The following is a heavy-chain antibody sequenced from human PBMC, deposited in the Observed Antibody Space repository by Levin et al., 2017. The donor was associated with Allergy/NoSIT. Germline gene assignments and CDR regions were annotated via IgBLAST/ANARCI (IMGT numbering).Heavy chain of an antibody. Sequence: PGGSLRLSCAPSGFSFTNYWMRWIRQAPGKGLEWVASVSQDGNEKYYVDSVKGRFTISRDNAKNSLYLQMNSLRAEDTAVYYCARAITVSGAVAYMDVWGKGTTVTVSS. V-gene: IGHV3-7*03. CDR2: VSQDGNEK. CDR1: GFSFTNYW. D-gene: IGHD3-3*01. CDR3: ARAITVSGAVAYMDV. J-gene: IGHJ6*03.